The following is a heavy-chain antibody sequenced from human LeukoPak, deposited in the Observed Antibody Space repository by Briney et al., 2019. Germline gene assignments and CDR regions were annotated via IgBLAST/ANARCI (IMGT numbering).Heavy chain of an antibody. Sequence: PSETLSLTCTVSGGSISSSSYYWGWIRQPPGKGLEWIGSIYYSGSTYYNPSLKSRVTISVDTSKNQFSLKLSSVTAADTAVYYCARDRIAVAGTSFDYWGQGTLVTVSS. CDR3: ARDRIAVAGTSFDY. J-gene: IGHJ4*02. D-gene: IGHD6-19*01. CDR2: IYYSGST. V-gene: IGHV4-39*07. CDR1: GGSISSSSYY.